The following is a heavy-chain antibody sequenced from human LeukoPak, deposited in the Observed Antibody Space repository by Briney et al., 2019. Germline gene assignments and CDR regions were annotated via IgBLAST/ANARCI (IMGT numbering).Heavy chain of an antibody. CDR3: AKDRITMVRGVIIGADY. J-gene: IGHJ4*02. CDR2: ISGDGGST. Sequence: GGSLRLSYAASGFTFDDYTMHWVRQAPGKGLEWVSLISGDGGSTYYADSVKGRFTISRDNSKNSLYLQMNSLRTEDTALYYCAKDRITMVRGVIIGADYWGQGTLVTVSS. CDR1: GFTFDDYT. D-gene: IGHD3-10*01. V-gene: IGHV3-43*02.